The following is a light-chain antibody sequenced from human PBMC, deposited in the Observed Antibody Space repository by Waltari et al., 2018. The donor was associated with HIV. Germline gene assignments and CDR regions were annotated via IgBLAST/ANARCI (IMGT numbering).Light chain of an antibody. CDR2: KDS. CDR3: QSADSSGTYLYV. J-gene: IGLJ1*01. V-gene: IGLV3-25*03. CDR1: ELPNQY. Sequence: SYELTQTPSVSVSAGQTARLTCPGDELPNQYEYWYQQKPGQAPVLVIYKDSERPSGIPERFSGSSSGTTVTLTISGVQAEDEADYFCQSADSSGTYLYVFGTGTKVTVL.